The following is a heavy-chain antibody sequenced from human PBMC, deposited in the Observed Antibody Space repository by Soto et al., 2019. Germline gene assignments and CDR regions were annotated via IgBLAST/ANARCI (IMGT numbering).Heavy chain of an antibody. CDR3: ARGPNLRYFARLDITDLAYYYYMDV. V-gene: IGHV1-8*01. D-gene: IGHD3-9*01. Sequence: PSVKVSCKASGYTFTSYDINWVRQATGQGLEWMGWMNPNSGNTGYAQKFQGRVTMTRNTSISTAYMELSSLRSEDTAVYYCARGPNLRYFARLDITDLAYYYYMDVWGKGTTVTVSS. J-gene: IGHJ6*03. CDR2: MNPNSGNT. CDR1: GYTFTSYD.